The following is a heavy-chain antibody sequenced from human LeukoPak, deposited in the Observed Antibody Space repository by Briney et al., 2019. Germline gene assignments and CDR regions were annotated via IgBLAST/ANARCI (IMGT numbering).Heavy chain of an antibody. CDR3: ARTLYDSSGYYFDC. CDR1: GGSISSGSYY. V-gene: IGHV4-61*02. CDR2: IYSSGST. D-gene: IGHD3-22*01. Sequence: SQTLSLTCTVSGGSISSGSYYWSWIRQPAGKGLEWIGRIYSSGSTNYNPSLKRRVTISVDTYKNQFSLKLSSVTAADTAVYYCARTLYDSSGYYFDCWGQGTLVPVSS. J-gene: IGHJ4*02.